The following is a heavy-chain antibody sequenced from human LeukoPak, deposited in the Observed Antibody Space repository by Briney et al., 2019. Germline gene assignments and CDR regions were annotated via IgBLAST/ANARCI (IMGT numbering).Heavy chain of an antibody. CDR3: ARTYYDFWSGYPREFDP. D-gene: IGHD3-3*01. CDR1: GFTFSSYS. Sequence: GGSLRLSCAASGFTFSSYSMNWVRQAPGKGLEWVSSISSSSSYIYYADSVKGRFTISRDNAKNSLYLQMNSLRAEDTAVYYCARTYYDFWSGYPREFDPWGQGTLVTVSS. CDR2: ISSSSSYI. V-gene: IGHV3-21*01. J-gene: IGHJ5*02.